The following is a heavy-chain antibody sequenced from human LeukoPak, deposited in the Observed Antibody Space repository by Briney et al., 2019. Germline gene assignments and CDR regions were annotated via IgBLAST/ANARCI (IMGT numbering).Heavy chain of an antibody. D-gene: IGHD4-11*01. V-gene: IGHV4-59*01. J-gene: IGHJ4*02. CDR1: GGSISSYY. CDR2: VYSGST. Sequence: SETLSLTCTVSGGSISSYYWSWIRQPPGKGLEWIGYVYSGSTDYNPSLRDRVTISVDTSKNQFSLKLSSVTAADTAMYYCARGFDYNYRYIFGYWGQGTLVTVSS. CDR3: ARGFDYNYRYIFGY.